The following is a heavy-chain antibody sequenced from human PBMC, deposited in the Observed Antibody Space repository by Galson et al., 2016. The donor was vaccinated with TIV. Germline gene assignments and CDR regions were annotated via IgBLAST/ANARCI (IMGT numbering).Heavy chain of an antibody. CDR3: AKENDFDS. CDR1: GFTFSGYV. J-gene: IGHJ5*01. D-gene: IGHD3-16*01. Sequence: SLRLSCAGSGFTFSGYVLNWVRQAPGKGLQWVAFISSDGSRKYIADSVKGRFTISRDNSENTLYLQMNNLRPDDTAAYFCAKENDFDSWGQGTLVTFSS. CDR2: ISSDGSRK. V-gene: IGHV3-30*04.